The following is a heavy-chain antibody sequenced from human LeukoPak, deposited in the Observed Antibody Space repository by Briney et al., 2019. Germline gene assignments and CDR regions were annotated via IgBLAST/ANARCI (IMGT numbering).Heavy chain of an antibody. CDR3: ARLNILTGYNWFDP. J-gene: IGHJ5*02. V-gene: IGHV4-59*01. Sequence: SETLSLTCTVSGGSISGYYWSWIRQPPGKRLEWIGYIYYSGSTNYNPSLKSRVTISVDTSKNQFSLKLSSVTAADTAVYYCARLNILTGYNWFDPWGQGTLVTVSS. D-gene: IGHD3-9*01. CDR2: IYYSGST. CDR1: GGSISGYY.